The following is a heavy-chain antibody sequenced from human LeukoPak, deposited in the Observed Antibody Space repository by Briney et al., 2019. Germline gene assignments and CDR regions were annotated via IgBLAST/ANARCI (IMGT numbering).Heavy chain of an antibody. Sequence: PSETLSLTCTVSGGSISSSSYYWGWIRQPPGKGLEWIGSLYYSVNTRYNPSLKSRVTISVDTSKNQFSLKLSSVTAADTAVYYCARGRGSSGTRFDYWGQGTLVTVSS. CDR1: GGSISSSSYY. V-gene: IGHV4-39*01. CDR2: LYYSVNT. J-gene: IGHJ4*02. CDR3: ARGRGSSGTRFDY. D-gene: IGHD6-19*01.